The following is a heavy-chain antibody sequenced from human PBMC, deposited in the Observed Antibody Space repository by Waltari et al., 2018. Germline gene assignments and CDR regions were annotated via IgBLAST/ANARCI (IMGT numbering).Heavy chain of an antibody. CDR3: ARGPIFGDYVGTFDY. CDR1: GGSISSGDYY. J-gene: IGHJ4*02. D-gene: IGHD4-17*01. V-gene: IGHV4-30-4*08. CDR2: IYYSGST. Sequence: QVQLQESGPGLVKPSQTLSLTCTVSGGSISSGDYYWSWIRQPPGKGLEWIGYIYYSGSTYYNPSLKRRVTRSVDTSKNQFSLKLSSVTAADTAVYYGARGPIFGDYVGTFDYWGQGTLVTVSS.